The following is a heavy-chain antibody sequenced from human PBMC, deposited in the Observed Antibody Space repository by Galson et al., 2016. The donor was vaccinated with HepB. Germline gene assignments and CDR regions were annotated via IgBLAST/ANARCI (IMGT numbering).Heavy chain of an antibody. Sequence: SVKVSCKASGYTFSTFYVHWVRQAPGQGLEWIGRIMPNGGGKIYAQNLQGRVTVTGDTSTSTVYMELSSLISEDTAVYYCARDGHKWDFDYWGQGFLVTVSS. CDR1: GYTFSTFY. CDR3: ARDGHKWDFDY. V-gene: IGHV1-46*01. D-gene: IGHD1-26*01. CDR2: IMPNGGGK. J-gene: IGHJ4*02.